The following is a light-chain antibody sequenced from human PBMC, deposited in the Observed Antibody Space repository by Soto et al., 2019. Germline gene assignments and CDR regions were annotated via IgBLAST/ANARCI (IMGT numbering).Light chain of an antibody. V-gene: IGKV3-20*01. CDR2: AAS. CDR3: QQYGDSPPNT. J-gene: IGKJ2*01. Sequence: EIVLTQSPGTLSLSPGESATLSCRASQSANSRFLAWYQHKPGQAPRLLIYAASTRATGIPDRFSGSASGTDFTLTISRLEPGDFAVYYCQQYGDSPPNTFGQGTKLEIK. CDR1: QSANSRF.